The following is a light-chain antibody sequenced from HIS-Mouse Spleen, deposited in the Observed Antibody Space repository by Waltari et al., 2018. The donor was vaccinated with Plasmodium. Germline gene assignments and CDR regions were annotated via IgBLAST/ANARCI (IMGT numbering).Light chain of an antibody. CDR3: QQYDNLPYT. CDR1: QDISNY. CDR2: YAS. V-gene: IGKV1-33*01. J-gene: IGKJ2*01. Sequence: DIQMTQSPSSLSESVGDRFTITCQASQDISNYLNWYQQKPGKAPKLLIYYASNLETGVPSRFSGSGSGTDFTFTISSLQPEDIATYYCQQYDNLPYTFGQGTKLEIK.